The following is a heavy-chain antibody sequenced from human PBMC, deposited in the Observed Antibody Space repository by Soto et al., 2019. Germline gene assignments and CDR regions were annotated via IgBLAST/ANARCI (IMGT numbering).Heavy chain of an antibody. CDR2: ISGSGGST. CDR1: GFTFADYA. Sequence: EVQLLESGGGLVQPGGSLRLSCAASGFTFADYAMTWVRQAPGKGLEWVSAISGSGGSTYYADSVKGRFTISRDNSKNTLYLQMNSLRAEDTAVYYCVKGSAVVAAVDWFDPWGQGTLVTVSS. D-gene: IGHD2-15*01. J-gene: IGHJ5*02. CDR3: VKGSAVVAAVDWFDP. V-gene: IGHV3-23*01.